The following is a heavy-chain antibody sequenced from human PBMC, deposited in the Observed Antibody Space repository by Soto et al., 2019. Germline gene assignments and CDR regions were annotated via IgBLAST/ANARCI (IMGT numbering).Heavy chain of an antibody. J-gene: IGHJ6*02. CDR2: MNPNSGNT. CDR3: ARGRENYYYYYGMDV. CDR1: GYTFTSYD. V-gene: IGHV1-8*01. Sequence: KVSCKASGYTFTSYDINWVRRATGQGLEWMGWMNPNSGNTGYAQKFQGRVTMTRNTSISTAYMELSSLRSEDTAVYYCARGRENYYYYYGMDVWGQGTTVTVSS. D-gene: IGHD1-26*01.